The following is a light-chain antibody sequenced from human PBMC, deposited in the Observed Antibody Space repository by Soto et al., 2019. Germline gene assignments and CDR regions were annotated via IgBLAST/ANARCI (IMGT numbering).Light chain of an antibody. Sequence: QSALTQPASVSGSPGQSITISCTGTSSAVGGYIYVSWYQQHPGKAPKLMIYDVSNRPSGVSNRFSGSKSGNTASLTISGLQAEDEADYYCSSYTSSSTRVFGTGTKVTVL. J-gene: IGLJ1*01. CDR1: SSAVGGYIY. CDR2: DVS. CDR3: SSYTSSSTRV. V-gene: IGLV2-14*01.